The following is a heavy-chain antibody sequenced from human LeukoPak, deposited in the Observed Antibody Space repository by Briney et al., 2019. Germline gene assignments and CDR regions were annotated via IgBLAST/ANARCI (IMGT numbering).Heavy chain of an antibody. V-gene: IGHV3-30-3*01. J-gene: IGHJ6*02. CDR3: ARGLVTVTTKVHYYGMDV. CDR2: ISYDGSNK. D-gene: IGHD4-17*01. CDR1: GFTFSSYA. Sequence: GGSLRLSCAASGFTFSSYAMHWVRQAPGKGLEWVAVISYDGSNKYYADSVKGRFTISRDNSKNTLHLQMNSLRAEDTAVYYCARGLVTVTTKVHYYGMDVWGQGTTVTVSS.